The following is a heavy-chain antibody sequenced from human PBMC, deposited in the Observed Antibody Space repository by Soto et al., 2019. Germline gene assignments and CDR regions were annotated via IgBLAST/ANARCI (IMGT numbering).Heavy chain of an antibody. CDR1: GFTFSSYW. D-gene: IGHD6-13*01. V-gene: IGHV3-7*01. J-gene: IGHJ5*02. Sequence: EVQLVESGGILVQPGGSLRLSCATSGFTFSSYWMIWVRRAPGRGLEWVANIKQDGSEEYYVDSVKGRFTISRDNAKNSLYLQMNSLRAEDTAVYYCARSGNSRNGGFDPWGQGTLVTVSS. CDR3: ARSGNSRNGGFDP. CDR2: IKQDGSEE.